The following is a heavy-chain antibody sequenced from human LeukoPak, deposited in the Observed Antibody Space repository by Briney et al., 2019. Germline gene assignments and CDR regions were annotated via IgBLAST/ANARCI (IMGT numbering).Heavy chain of an antibody. CDR2: ISYDESNR. CDR1: GFTFSNHG. J-gene: IGHJ6*03. V-gene: IGHV3-30*03. D-gene: IGHD3-3*01. CDR3: ARQYNDFWSGHLLYMDV. Sequence: GRSLRLSCAASGFTFSNHGMHWVRQAPGKGLDWVALISYDESNRYCADSVKGRFTISRDISRNTLYLQMHNLRAEDTAIYYCARQYNDFWSGHLLYMDVWGKGTTVTVSS.